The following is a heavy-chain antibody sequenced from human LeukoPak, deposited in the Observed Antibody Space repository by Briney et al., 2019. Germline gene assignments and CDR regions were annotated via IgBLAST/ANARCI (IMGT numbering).Heavy chain of an antibody. CDR2: IYHSGST. CDR3: ARYSKERIAALGDY. Sequence: SQTLSLTCTVSGGSISSGGYYWSWIRQPPGKGLEWIGYIYHSGSTYYNPSLKSRVTISVDRSKNQFSLKLSSVTAADTAVYYCARYSKERIAALGDYWGQGTLVTVSS. D-gene: IGHD6-6*01. V-gene: IGHV4-30-2*01. J-gene: IGHJ4*02. CDR1: GGSISSGGYY.